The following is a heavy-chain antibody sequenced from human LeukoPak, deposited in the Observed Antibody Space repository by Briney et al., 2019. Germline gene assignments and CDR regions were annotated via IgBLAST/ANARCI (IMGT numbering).Heavy chain of an antibody. CDR1: ESTFKNYR. V-gene: IGHV3-7*01. CDR3: ARNRATNDY. CDR2: MKDDGNEI. J-gene: IGHJ4*02. D-gene: IGHD1-26*01. Sequence: QPGGPLRLSCTAPESTFKNYRMTWVRQAPGKGLEWVASMKDDGNEIQYVDSVKGRITISRDNAKKSLYLQMNNLRAEDTAVYCCARNRATNDYWGEGTLVTVSS.